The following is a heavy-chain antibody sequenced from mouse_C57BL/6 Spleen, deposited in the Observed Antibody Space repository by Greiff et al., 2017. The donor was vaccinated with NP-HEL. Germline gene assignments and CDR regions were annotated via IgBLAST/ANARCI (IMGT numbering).Heavy chain of an antibody. CDR2: IRNKANNHAT. D-gene: IGHD3-2*02. Sequence: EVQLQESGGGLVQPGGSMKLSCAASGFTFSDAWMDWVRQSPEKGLEWVAAIRNKANNHATYYAESVQGRLTISRDESKSSVYLQMNSLRAEDTGIYDCTSSSGCFDYWGQGTTLTGSS. CDR3: TSSSGCFDY. J-gene: IGHJ2*01. V-gene: IGHV6-6*01. CDR1: GFTFSDAW.